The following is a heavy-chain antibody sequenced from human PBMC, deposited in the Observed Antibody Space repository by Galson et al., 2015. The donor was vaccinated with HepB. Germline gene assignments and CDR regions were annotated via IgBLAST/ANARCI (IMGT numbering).Heavy chain of an antibody. CDR3: ATRPRHGDSGYFDL. Sequence: SVKVSCKVPGYTLTELSMHWVRQAPGKGLEWMGGFDPEDGETIYAQKFQGRVILTEDTSTDTAYMELSSLRSEDTAVYYCATRPRHGDSGYFDLWGRGTLVTVSS. D-gene: IGHD5-18*01. CDR2: FDPEDGET. CDR1: GYTLTELS. V-gene: IGHV1-24*01. J-gene: IGHJ2*01.